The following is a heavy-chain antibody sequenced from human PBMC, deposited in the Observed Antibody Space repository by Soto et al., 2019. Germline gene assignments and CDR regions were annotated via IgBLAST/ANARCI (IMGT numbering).Heavy chain of an antibody. J-gene: IGHJ5*02. Sequence: GGSLRLSCAASGFTVSSNYMSWVRQAPGKGLEWVSVIYSGGSTYYADSVKGRFNISRDNSENTLYLQMNSLRTDDTAVYYCAKEGAGVDRWGQGIVVTVSS. CDR3: AKEGAGVDR. D-gene: IGHD1-26*01. V-gene: IGHV3-53*01. CDR1: GFTVSSNY. CDR2: IYSGGST.